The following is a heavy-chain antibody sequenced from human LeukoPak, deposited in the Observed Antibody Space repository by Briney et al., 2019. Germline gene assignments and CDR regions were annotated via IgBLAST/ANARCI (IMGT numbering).Heavy chain of an antibody. CDR3: AKAPYSGYDPA. D-gene: IGHD5-12*01. J-gene: IGHJ4*02. Sequence: AGGSLRLSCAASGFTFSSYGMSWVRQAPGKGLEWVSAISGSGGNTYYADSVKGRFTISRDNSKNTLYLQMNSLRAEDTAVYYCAKAPYSGYDPAWGQGTLVTVSS. V-gene: IGHV3-23*01. CDR1: GFTFSSYG. CDR2: ISGSGGNT.